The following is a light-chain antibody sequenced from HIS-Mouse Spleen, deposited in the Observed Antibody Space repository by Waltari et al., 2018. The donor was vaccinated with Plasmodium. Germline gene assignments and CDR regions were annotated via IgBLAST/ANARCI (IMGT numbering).Light chain of an antibody. CDR1: QSVSSSY. CDR2: GAS. Sequence: DIVLTPSPGTLSLSPGERATLSCRASQSVSSSYLAWYQQKPGQAPRLLIDGASSRATGIPDRYSGSGSGTDFTLTISRLEPEDFAVYYCQQYGSSPLTFGGGTKVEIK. J-gene: IGKJ4*01. V-gene: IGKV3-20*01. CDR3: QQYGSSPLT.